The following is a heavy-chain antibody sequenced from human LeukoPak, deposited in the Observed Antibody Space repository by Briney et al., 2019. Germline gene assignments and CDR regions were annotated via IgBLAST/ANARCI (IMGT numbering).Heavy chain of an antibody. J-gene: IGHJ4*02. CDR2: IYYSGST. V-gene: IGHV4-59*01. CDR3: ARAGYSSGWPTN. D-gene: IGHD6-19*01. Sequence: PSETLSLTCTVSGASISSYYWSWIRQPPGKGLEWIGYIYYSGSTNYNPSLKSRVTISVDTSKSQFSLKLSSVTAADTAVYFCARAGYSSGWPTNWGQGTLVTVSS. CDR1: GASISSYY.